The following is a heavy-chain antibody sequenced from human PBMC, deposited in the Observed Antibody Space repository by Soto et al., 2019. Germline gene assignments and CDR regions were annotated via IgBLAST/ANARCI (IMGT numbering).Heavy chain of an antibody. CDR3: ARDTAMVDDAFDI. CDR1: GDSITRGDYY. Sequence: SETLSLTCTVSGDSITRGDYYWTWIRHSPAKGLEWIGNIYKSETTSYNPALRGRVTISVDTSKNQLSLRLNSLTAADTAVYYCARDTAMVDDAFDIWGQGTMVTVSS. D-gene: IGHD5-18*01. CDR2: IYKSETT. V-gene: IGHV4-31*03. J-gene: IGHJ3*02.